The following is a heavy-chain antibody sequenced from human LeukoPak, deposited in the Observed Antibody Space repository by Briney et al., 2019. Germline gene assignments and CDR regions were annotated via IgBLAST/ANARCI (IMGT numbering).Heavy chain of an antibody. CDR1: GFTFSSYE. J-gene: IGHJ6*02. CDR3: ARDSQRDYGGSGYYYYYGMDV. V-gene: IGHV3-48*03. CDR2: ISSSGSTI. D-gene: IGHD4-23*01. Sequence: PGGSLRLSCAASGFTFSSYEMNWVRQAPGKGLEWVSYISSSGSTIYYADSVKGRFTISRDNAKNSLYLQMNSLRAEDTAVYYCARDSQRDYGGSGYYYYYGMDVWGQGTTITVSS.